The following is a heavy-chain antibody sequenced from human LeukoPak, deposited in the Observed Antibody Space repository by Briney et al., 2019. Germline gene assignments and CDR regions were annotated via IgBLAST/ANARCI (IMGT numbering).Heavy chain of an antibody. Sequence: SETLSLTCTVSGGSISSYYWGWIRQPPGKRLEWIGYIYYSGSTNYNPSLKSRVTISVDTSKNQLSLKVSSVTAADTAVYYCARENYFDYWGQGTLVTVSS. CDR3: ARENYFDY. CDR2: IYYSGST. J-gene: IGHJ4*02. V-gene: IGHV4-59*01. CDR1: GGSISSYY.